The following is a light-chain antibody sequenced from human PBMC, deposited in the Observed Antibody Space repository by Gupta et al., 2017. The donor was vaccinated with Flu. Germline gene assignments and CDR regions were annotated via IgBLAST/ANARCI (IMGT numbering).Light chain of an antibody. CDR3: NSYYASSSPCV. Sequence: QSALTQPVSVSGSLGQSITISCTGATSDIGSYNYVSWYQQYPGKAPKLLMSEVSNRPSGVSTRFSGSKSGNTASLTTSGLQAEEEADYYCNSYYASSSPCVFGAGTKVTVL. CDR1: TSDIGSYNY. J-gene: IGLJ1*01. V-gene: IGLV2-14*01. CDR2: EVS.